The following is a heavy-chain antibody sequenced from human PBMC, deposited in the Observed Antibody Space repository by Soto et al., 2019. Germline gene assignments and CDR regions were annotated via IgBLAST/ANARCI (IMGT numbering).Heavy chain of an antibody. CDR2: IYHSGST. Sequence: SETLSLTCAVSGGSISSGGYSWSWIRQPPGKGLEWIGEIYHSGSTNYNPSLKSRVTISVDTSKNQFSLKLSSVTAADTAVYYCARAPRGNYGYPSYFDYWGQGTLVTVSS. J-gene: IGHJ4*02. V-gene: IGHV4-61*08. CDR1: GGSISSGGYS. D-gene: IGHD3-10*01. CDR3: ARAPRGNYGYPSYFDY.